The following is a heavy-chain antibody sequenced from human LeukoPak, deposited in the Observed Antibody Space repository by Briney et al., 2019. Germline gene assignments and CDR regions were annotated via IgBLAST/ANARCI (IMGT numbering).Heavy chain of an antibody. D-gene: IGHD3-9*01. Sequence: SVKVSCKASGYTFTGYYMHWVRQAPGQGLEWMGGIIPIFGTANYAQKFQGRVTITADESTSTAYMELSSLRSEDTAVYYCARGYYDILTGRYNWFDPWGQGTLVTVSS. J-gene: IGHJ5*02. V-gene: IGHV1-69*13. CDR1: GYTFTGYY. CDR3: ARGYYDILTGRYNWFDP. CDR2: IIPIFGTA.